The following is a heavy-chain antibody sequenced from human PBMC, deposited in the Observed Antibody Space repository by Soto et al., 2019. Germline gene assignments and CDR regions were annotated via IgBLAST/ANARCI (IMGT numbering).Heavy chain of an antibody. Sequence: VQLLESGGGLVQPGGSLRLSCAASGFTFSSYAMSWVRQAPGKGLEWVAVISYDGSNKYYADSVKGRFTISRDNSKNTLYLQMNSLRAEDTAVYYCAKGSGYTYYFDYWGQGTLVTVSS. D-gene: IGHD5-12*01. V-gene: IGHV3-30*18. CDR2: ISYDGSNK. CDR1: GFTFSSYA. J-gene: IGHJ4*02. CDR3: AKGSGYTYYFDY.